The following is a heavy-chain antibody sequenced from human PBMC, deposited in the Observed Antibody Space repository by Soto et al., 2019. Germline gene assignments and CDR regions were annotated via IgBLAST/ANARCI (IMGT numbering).Heavy chain of an antibody. CDR3: ARDVRDGYNLENPFFDY. CDR2: IYYSGST. V-gene: IGHV4-59*01. CDR1: GGSISSYY. Sequence: PSETLSLTCTVSGGSISSYYWSWIRQPPGKGLEWIGYIYYSGSTNYNPSLKSRVTISVDTSKNQFSLKLSSVTAADTAVYYCARDVRDGYNLENPFFDYWGQGTLVTVSS. D-gene: IGHD5-12*01. J-gene: IGHJ4*02.